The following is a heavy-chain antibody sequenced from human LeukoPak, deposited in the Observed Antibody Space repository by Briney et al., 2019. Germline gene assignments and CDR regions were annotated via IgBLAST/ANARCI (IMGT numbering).Heavy chain of an antibody. J-gene: IGHJ6*03. CDR2: IYYCGST. CDR3: ARHRNYYHYMDI. CDR1: GGSISSSTYY. V-gene: IGHV4-39*01. Sequence: SETLSLTCTVSGGSISSSTYYWGWIRRPPGKGLEWIGSIYYCGSTYYNPSLKSRVTISVDTSKKQFSLKLSSVTAADTAVYYCARHRNYYHYMDIWGKGTTVTVSS.